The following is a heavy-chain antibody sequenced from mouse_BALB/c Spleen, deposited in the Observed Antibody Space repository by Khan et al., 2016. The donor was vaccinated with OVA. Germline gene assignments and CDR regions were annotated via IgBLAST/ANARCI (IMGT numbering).Heavy chain of an antibody. J-gene: IGHJ4*01. Sequence: QVRLQQSGPGLVAPSQSLSITCTVSGFSLTDYAVSWIRQPPGKGLEWLGVIWGGGSKYYNSALKSRLSISKDNSKSQVFLKMNTLQTDDTAMYYCAKAPPNYAMDYWGQGTSVTVSS. CDR1: GFSLTDYA. V-gene: IGHV2-6-5*01. CDR2: IWGGGSK. CDR3: AKAPPNYAMDY.